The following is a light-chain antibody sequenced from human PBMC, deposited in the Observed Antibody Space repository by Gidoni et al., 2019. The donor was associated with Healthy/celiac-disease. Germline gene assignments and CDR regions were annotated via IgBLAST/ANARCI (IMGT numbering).Light chain of an antibody. CDR1: TVEVTSGYS. Sequence: QTVVTQEPSLTVSPGGTVTLPCASSTVEVTSGYSPNWFQQKPGQAPRALIYSTSNNHSWTPARFSGSLLGGKAALTLSGVQPEDEAEYYCLLYYGGAYVVFGGGTKLTVL. V-gene: IGLV7-43*01. CDR3: LLYYGGAYVV. J-gene: IGLJ2*01. CDR2: STS.